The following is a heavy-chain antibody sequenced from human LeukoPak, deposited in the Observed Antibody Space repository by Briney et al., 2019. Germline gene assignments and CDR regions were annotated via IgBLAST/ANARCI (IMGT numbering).Heavy chain of an antibody. J-gene: IGHJ4*02. D-gene: IGHD5-18*01. V-gene: IGHV3-9*03. Sequence: GGSLRLSCAASGFTFDDYAMHWVRQAPGKGLEWVSGISWNSGSIGYADSVKGRFTISRDNAKNSLYLQMNSLRAEDMALYYCAKERSYGYGFDYWGQGTLVTVSS. CDR1: GFTFDDYA. CDR3: AKERSYGYGFDY. CDR2: ISWNSGSI.